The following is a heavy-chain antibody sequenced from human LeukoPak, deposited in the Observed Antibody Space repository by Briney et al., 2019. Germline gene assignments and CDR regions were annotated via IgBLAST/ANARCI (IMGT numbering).Heavy chain of an antibody. D-gene: IGHD3-22*01. J-gene: IGHJ4*02. CDR1: GYTFTSYA. Sequence: ASVKVSCKASGYTFTSYAMNWVRQAPGQGLEWMGWINTNTGNPTYAQGFTGRFVFSLDTSVSTAYLQISSLKAEDTAVYYCASSGSRYYDSSGYYFDYWGQGTLVTVSS. CDR3: ASSGSRYYDSSGYYFDY. CDR2: INTNTGNP. V-gene: IGHV7-4-1*02.